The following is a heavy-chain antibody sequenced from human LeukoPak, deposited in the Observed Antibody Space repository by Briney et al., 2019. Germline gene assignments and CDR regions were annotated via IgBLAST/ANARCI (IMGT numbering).Heavy chain of an antibody. D-gene: IGHD1-1*01. CDR1: GFTFSGYS. CDR2: ISTAGTTV. V-gene: IGHV3-48*04. J-gene: IGHJ4*02. Sequence: GGSLRLSCAASGFTFSGYSLNWVRQAPGKGLEWISYISTAGTTVYYADSVKGRFAISRDNAKNSLYLQMNSLRVEDTAVYYCARSHEVLECYFDYWGQGTLVTASS. CDR3: ARSHEVLECYFDY.